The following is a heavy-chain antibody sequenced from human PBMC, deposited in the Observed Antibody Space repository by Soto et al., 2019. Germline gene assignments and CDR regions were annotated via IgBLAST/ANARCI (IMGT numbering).Heavy chain of an antibody. D-gene: IGHD6-19*01. V-gene: IGHV3-15*07. CDR1: GFTFSNAW. Sequence: GGSLRLSCAASGFTFSNAWMNWVRQAPGKGLEWVGRIKSKTDGGTTDYAAPVKGRFTISRDDSKNTLYLQMNSLKTEDTAVYYCTTDFPYVPKGIAVAGTNWFDPWGQGTLVTVSS. J-gene: IGHJ5*02. CDR3: TTDFPYVPKGIAVAGTNWFDP. CDR2: IKSKTDGGTT.